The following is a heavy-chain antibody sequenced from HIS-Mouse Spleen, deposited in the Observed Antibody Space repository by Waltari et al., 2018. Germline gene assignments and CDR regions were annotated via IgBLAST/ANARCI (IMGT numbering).Heavy chain of an antibody. CDR3: AREIPYSSSWYDWYFDL. D-gene: IGHD6-13*01. J-gene: IGHJ2*01. V-gene: IGHV4-39*07. CDR1: GGSISSSSYY. CDR2: IYYSGST. Sequence: QPQLQASGPGLVKPSETLSLTCTVSGGSISSSSYYWGWIRQPPGKGLEWIGSIYYSGSTYYNPSLKSRVTISVDTSKNQFSLKLSSVTAADTAVYYCAREIPYSSSWYDWYFDLWGRGTLVTVSS.